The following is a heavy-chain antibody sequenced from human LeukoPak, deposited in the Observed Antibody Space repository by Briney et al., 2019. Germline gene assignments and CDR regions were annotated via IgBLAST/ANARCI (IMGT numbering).Heavy chain of an antibody. V-gene: IGHV1-69*05. D-gene: IGHD3-22*01. CDR3: VRENGYYDSANYYYSYFDY. CDR1: GGTFTTYA. J-gene: IGHJ4*02. Sequence: PVKVSCKASGGTFTTYAIFWVRQAPGQRLEWMGGIIPIFGKANYAQKFQGRVTITTDVSTSTAYMELSSLRSDDTAVYYCVRENGYYDSANYYYSYFDYWGQGTLVTVSS. CDR2: IIPIFGKA.